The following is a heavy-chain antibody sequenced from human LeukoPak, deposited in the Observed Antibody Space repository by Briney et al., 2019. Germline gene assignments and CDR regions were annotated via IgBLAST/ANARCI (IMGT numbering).Heavy chain of an antibody. D-gene: IGHD4-17*01. CDR1: GFDFSRYA. CDR2: SSFDESNK. V-gene: IGHV3-30-3*01. Sequence: GGSLRLSCAASGFDFSRYAMYWVRQAPGKGLEWVAISSFDESNKYYRDSVKGRFTISRDNSKNTLYLQMNSLRAEDTAVYYCARVRSHDYGDYWALGNAFDIWGQGTMVTVSS. J-gene: IGHJ3*02. CDR3: ARVRSHDYGDYWALGNAFDI.